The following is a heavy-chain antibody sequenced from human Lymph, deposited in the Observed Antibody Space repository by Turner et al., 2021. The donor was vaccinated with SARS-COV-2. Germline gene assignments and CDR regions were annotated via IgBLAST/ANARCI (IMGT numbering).Heavy chain of an antibody. D-gene: IGHD1-26*01. CDR3: ARGRYSGGGMDV. CDR2: MNPNSGNT. V-gene: IGHV1-8*02. Sequence: QGQLVQSGAEVKKPGASVKVSCKAPGYTFTSYDINWLRQATGQGLEWMRWMNPNSGNTGYAQKFQGRVTMTRNTSISTAYMELSSLRSEDTAVYYCARGRYSGGGMDVWGQGTTVTVSS. CDR1: GYTFTSYD. J-gene: IGHJ6*02.